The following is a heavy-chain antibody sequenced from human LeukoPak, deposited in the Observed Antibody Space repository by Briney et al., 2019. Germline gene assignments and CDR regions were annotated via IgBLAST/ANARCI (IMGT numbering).Heavy chain of an antibody. D-gene: IGHD4/OR15-4a*01. CDR1: GFTFDDYG. Sequence: GGSLRLSCATSGFTFDDYGMSWVRQAPGKGPEWVSGINWNGGSTGYADSVKGRFTISRDNAKNSLYLQMNSLRAEDTALYYCARDGGSLDDYGDYWGQGTLVTVSS. CDR3: ARDGGSLDDYGDY. J-gene: IGHJ4*02. CDR2: INWNGGST. V-gene: IGHV3-20*04.